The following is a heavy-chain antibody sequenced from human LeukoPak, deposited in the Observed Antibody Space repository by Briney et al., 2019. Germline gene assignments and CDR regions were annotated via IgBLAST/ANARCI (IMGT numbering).Heavy chain of an antibody. CDR2: IIPIFGTA. Sequence: GASVEVSCKASGGTFSSYAISWVRQAPGQGLEWMGGIIPIFGTANYAQKFQGRVTITADESTSTAYMELSSLRSEDTAVYYCARDSGYLLSYYYYGMDVWGQGTTVTVSS. V-gene: IGHV1-69*13. CDR3: ARDSGYLLSYYYYGMDV. D-gene: IGHD3-22*01. CDR1: GGTFSSYA. J-gene: IGHJ6*02.